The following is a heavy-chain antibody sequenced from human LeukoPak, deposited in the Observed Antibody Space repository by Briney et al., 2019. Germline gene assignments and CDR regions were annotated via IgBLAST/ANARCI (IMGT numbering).Heavy chain of an antibody. J-gene: IGHJ4*02. CDR1: SGSIGSSTYY. CDR3: ARRDIVATIDY. Sequence: SETLSLTCTVSSGSIGSSTYYWGWIRQPPGKGLEWIGDISYNGRTNYTPSLKSRVTISVDTSKNQFSLKLRFVTASDTAVYYCARRDIVATIDYWGQGTLITVSS. D-gene: IGHD5-12*01. CDR2: ISYNGRT. V-gene: IGHV4-39*01.